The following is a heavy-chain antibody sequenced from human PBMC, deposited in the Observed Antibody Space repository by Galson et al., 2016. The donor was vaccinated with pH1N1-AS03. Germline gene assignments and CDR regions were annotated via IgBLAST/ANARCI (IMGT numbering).Heavy chain of an antibody. CDR3: ARDPTYATSGYYYPHFDS. D-gene: IGHD3-22*01. V-gene: IGHV3-30-3*01. Sequence: SLRLSCAASGFAFSDYTMHWVRQAPGKGLEWVAVTSYNGRNKYYTDSVQGRFSISRDNSKNTLHLQMISLRAEDTAVYYCARDPTYATSGYYYPHFDSWGQGTLVTVSS. CDR1: GFAFSDYT. CDR2: TSYNGRNK. J-gene: IGHJ5*01.